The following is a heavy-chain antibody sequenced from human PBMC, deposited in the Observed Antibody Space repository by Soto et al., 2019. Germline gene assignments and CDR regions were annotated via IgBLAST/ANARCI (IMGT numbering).Heavy chain of an antibody. J-gene: IGHJ6*02. CDR1: GYSFTSYW. V-gene: IGHV5-51*01. CDR3: ARLPISTSYYYYGMDV. CDR2: IYPSDSDT. Sequence: PGESLKISCKGSGYSFTSYWIGWVRQMPGKGLEWMGIIYPSDSDTRYSPSFQGQVTISADKSISTAYLQWSSLKASDTAMYYCARLPISTSYYYYGMDVWGQGTTVTVSS. D-gene: IGHD2-21*01.